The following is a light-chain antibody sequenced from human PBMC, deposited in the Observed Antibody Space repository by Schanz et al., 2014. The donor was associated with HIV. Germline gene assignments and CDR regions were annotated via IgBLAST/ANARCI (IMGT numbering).Light chain of an antibody. Sequence: QSVLTQPPSVSGAPGQRVAISCSGTRSNIGAGYDVHWYHHLPGTAPKLLIYGNSNRPSGVPDRFSGSKSGTSASLAITGLQAEDEADYYCSSYAGSNMLWLFGGGTKLTVL. CDR2: GNS. J-gene: IGLJ3*02. CDR1: RSNIGAGYD. V-gene: IGLV1-40*01. CDR3: SSYAGSNMLWL.